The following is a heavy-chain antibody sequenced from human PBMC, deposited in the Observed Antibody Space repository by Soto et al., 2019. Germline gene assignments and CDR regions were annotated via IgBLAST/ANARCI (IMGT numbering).Heavy chain of an antibody. J-gene: IGHJ4*02. V-gene: IGHV1-69*02. CDR2: VNPIVSMS. D-gene: IGHD3-10*01. CDR3: ASSYGSGYRAFDY. CDR1: GDTFNFYS. Sequence: QVQLVQSGAEVKRPGSSVKVSCKASGDTFNFYSINWVRQAPGLGLEWMGRVNPIVSMSNYAQKFQGRVTMTAAKSTSTAYMEISSLRYEDTAIYYCASSYGSGYRAFDYWGQGALVTVSS.